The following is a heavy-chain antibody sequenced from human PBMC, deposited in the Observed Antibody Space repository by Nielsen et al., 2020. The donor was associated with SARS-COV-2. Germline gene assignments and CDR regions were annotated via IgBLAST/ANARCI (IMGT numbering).Heavy chain of an antibody. J-gene: IGHJ4*02. CDR1: GGSFSAYY. D-gene: IGHD3-10*01. Sequence: SETLSLTCAVYGGSFSAYYWSWIRQPPGKGLEWIGEINHSGSTNYNPSLKSRVTISVDTSKNQFSLKLSSVTAADTAVYYCARVRGHYYGSGSYERPFEYWGQGTPVNVSS. CDR3: ARVRGHYYGSGSYERPFEY. CDR2: INHSGST. V-gene: IGHV4-34*01.